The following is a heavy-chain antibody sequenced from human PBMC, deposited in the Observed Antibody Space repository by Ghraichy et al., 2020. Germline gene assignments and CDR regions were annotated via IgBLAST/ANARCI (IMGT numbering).Heavy chain of an antibody. V-gene: IGHV1-18*01. Sequence: ASVKVSCKASGYTFTSYGISWVRQAPGQGLEWMGWISAYNGNTNYAQKLQGRVTMTTDTSTSTAYMELRSLRSDDTAVYYCARDIEKYQRWSREAFDIWGQGTMVTVSS. CDR3: ARDIEKYQRWSREAFDI. D-gene: IGHD4-23*01. J-gene: IGHJ3*02. CDR1: GYTFTSYG. CDR2: ISAYNGNT.